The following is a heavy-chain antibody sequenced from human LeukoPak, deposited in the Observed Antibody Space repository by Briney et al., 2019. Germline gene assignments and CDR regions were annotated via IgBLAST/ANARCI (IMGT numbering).Heavy chain of an antibody. CDR1: GFTFSSYA. CDR3: ARSLRGWLLPVDF. D-gene: IGHD3-22*01. V-gene: IGHV3-30-3*01. Sequence: GRSLRLSCAASGFTFSSYAMHWVRQAPGKGLEWVAVISYEGSNKSYADSVKGRFTISRDNSKNTLYLQMNSLRAEDTAVYYCARSLRGWLLPVDFWGQGTMATVSS. J-gene: IGHJ3*01. CDR2: ISYEGSNK.